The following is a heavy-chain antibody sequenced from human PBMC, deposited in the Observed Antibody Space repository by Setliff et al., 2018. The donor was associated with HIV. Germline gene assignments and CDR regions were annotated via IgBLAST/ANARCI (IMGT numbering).Heavy chain of an antibody. CDR2: IKQDGSEK. J-gene: IGHJ4*02. V-gene: IGHV3-7*03. D-gene: IGHD3-10*01. CDR3: VRFYYYGSGSYGH. CDR1: GFTFSSYW. Sequence: GGSLRLSCAASGFTFSSYWMSWVRQAPGKGLEWLANIKQDGSEKYYVDSVKGRFTISRDNAKNSLYLQMNSLRAEDTAVYYCVRFYYYGSGSYGHWGQGTLVTVSS.